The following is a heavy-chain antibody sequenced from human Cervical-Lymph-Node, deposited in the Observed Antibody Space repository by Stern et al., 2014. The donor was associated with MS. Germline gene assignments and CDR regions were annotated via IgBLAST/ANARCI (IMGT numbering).Heavy chain of an antibody. J-gene: IGHJ4*02. V-gene: IGHV3-21*02. Sequence: EVQLVESGGGLVKPGGSLRLSCAASGITFSSYSMHWVRQAPGKGLEWVASISSGGSYIYYADSLKGRFTISRDKAKNSLYLQMNSLRAEDTAVYYCARGRGGNYRYYFDYWGQGTLVTVSS. D-gene: IGHD4-23*01. CDR1: GITFSSYS. CDR3: ARGRGGNYRYYFDY. CDR2: ISSGGSYI.